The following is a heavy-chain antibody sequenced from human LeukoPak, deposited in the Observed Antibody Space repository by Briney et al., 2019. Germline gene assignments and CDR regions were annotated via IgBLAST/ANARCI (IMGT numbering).Heavy chain of an antibody. D-gene: IGHD1-26*01. CDR1: GFTFCSDR. CDR3: SRGVRGSYGTDL. CDR2: INPAGSST. J-gene: IGHJ5*02. V-gene: IGHV3-74*01. Sequence: RRSLRLSSAASGFTFCSDRMHWVPQAPGQGLLWVSRINPAGSSTNYADPVKGRFTISRDNATNTLHLHLNSRRAEDTAVYYCSRGVRGSYGTDLWGQGTLVTVSS.